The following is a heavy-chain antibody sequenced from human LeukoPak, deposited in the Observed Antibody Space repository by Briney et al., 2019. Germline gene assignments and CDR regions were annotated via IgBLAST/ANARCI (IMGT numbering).Heavy chain of an antibody. J-gene: IGHJ4*02. V-gene: IGHV1-69*04. Sequence: SVKVSCKASGGTFSSYAISWVRQAPGQGLEWMGRIIPILGIANYAQKFQGRVTITADKSTSTAYMELRSLRSDDTAVYYCARDLVNSFTTREGYYYDSSATDDYWGQGTLVTVSS. CDR2: IIPILGIA. D-gene: IGHD3-22*01. CDR1: GGTFSSYA. CDR3: ARDLVNSFTTREGYYYDSSATDDY.